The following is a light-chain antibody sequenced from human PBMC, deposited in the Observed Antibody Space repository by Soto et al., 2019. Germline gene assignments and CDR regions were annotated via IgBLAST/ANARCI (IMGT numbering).Light chain of an antibody. J-gene: IGKJ1*01. V-gene: IGKV1-5*01. CDR1: QSISSW. CDR2: DAS. Sequence: DIQMTQSPSTLSASVGDRVTITCRASQSISSWLAWYQQKPGKAPKLLIYDASSLESGGPSRFSGSGSGTEFTLTISSLQPDDFATYYCQQYNSYLWTVGQGTKVEIK. CDR3: QQYNSYLWT.